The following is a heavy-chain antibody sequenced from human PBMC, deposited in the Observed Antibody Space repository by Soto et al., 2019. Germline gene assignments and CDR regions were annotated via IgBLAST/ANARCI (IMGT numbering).Heavy chain of an antibody. D-gene: IGHD3-3*01. Sequence: EVQLVETGGGLIQPGGSLRLSCAASGFTVSSNYMSWVRQAPGKGLEWVSVIYSGGSTYYADSVKGRFTISRDNSKNTLYLQMNSLRAEDTAVYYCAREARILRFLEWLSVGMDVWGQGTTVTVSS. CDR1: GFTVSSNY. CDR2: IYSGGST. V-gene: IGHV3-53*02. CDR3: AREARILRFLEWLSVGMDV. J-gene: IGHJ6*02.